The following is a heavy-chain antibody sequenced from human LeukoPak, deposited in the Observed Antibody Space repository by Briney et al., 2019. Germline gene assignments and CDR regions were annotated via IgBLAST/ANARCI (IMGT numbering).Heavy chain of an antibody. J-gene: IGHJ3*02. CDR3: ARGGSYYDSSGYYDAFDI. D-gene: IGHD3-22*01. V-gene: IGHV1-2*02. CDR2: INPNSGGT. CDR1: GYTFTGYY. Sequence: ASVKVSYKASGYTFTGYYMHWVRQAPGQGLEWMGWINPNSGGTNYAQKFQGRVTMTRDTSISTAYMELSRLRSDDTAVYYCARGGSYYDSSGYYDAFDIWGQGTMVTVSS.